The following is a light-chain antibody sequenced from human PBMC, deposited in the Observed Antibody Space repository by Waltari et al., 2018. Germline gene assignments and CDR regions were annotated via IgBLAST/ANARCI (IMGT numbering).Light chain of an antibody. CDR3: QQYGSSPLT. CDR1: QSVSGSY. CDR2: GAS. V-gene: IGKV3-20*01. Sequence: LVFTKSPGTLSLSPGEKATLSCRASQSVSGSYLAWSQQKPGQAPSLLIYGASSRATGIPDRFGGSGSGTDFTLTISRLEPEDFAVYYCQQYGSSPLTFGGGTKVEIK. J-gene: IGKJ4*01.